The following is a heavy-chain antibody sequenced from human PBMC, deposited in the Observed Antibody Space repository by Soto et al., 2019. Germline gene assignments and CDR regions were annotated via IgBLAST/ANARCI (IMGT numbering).Heavy chain of an antibody. J-gene: IGHJ4*02. Sequence: QVQLVESGGGVVQPGRSLRLSCAASGFNFSSYGMHWVRQATGKGLEWLAMISYAGTDEYYVDSVKGLFTLSRDNSKNAVYLQMNSLRTEDTAVFYCAKQESHWNDHFDYWGQGTLVTVSS. CDR3: AKQESHWNDHFDY. D-gene: IGHD1-1*01. CDR1: GFNFSSYG. CDR2: ISYAGTDE. V-gene: IGHV3-30*18.